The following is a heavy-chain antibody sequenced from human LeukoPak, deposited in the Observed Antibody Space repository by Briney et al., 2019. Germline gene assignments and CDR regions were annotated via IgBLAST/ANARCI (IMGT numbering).Heavy chain of an antibody. CDR2: MNPNSGNT. Sequence: ASVKVSCKASGYTFTSYDINWVRQATGQGLEWMGWMNPNSGNTGYAQKFQGRVTMTRNTSISTAYMELSSLRSEDTAVYYCAREAGDSGVYYYYYYYGREVGGQGPTFPVSS. CDR1: GYTFTSYD. V-gene: IGHV1-8*01. CDR3: AREAGDSGVYYYYYYYGREV. D-gene: IGHD3-22*01. J-gene: IGHJ6*02.